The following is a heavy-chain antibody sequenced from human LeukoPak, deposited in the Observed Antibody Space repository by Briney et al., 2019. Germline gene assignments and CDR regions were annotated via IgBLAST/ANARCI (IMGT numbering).Heavy chain of an antibody. V-gene: IGHV1-2*02. CDR2: INPNTGAS. D-gene: IGHD1-7*01. J-gene: IGHJ1*01. CDR1: GYTFTGHQ. Sequence: ASVKVPCKTSGYTFTGHQIHWVRQAPGEGLEWMGWINPNTGASHYVQKFQGRVIMTRDTSLRTAYMELSSLRSDDTAVYYCARSHDWELLPFYWGQGTLVTVSS. CDR3: ARSHDWELLPFY.